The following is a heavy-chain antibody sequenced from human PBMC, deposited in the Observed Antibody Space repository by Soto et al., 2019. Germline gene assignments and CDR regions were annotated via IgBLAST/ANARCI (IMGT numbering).Heavy chain of an antibody. CDR3: ARDAPRYGMDV. V-gene: IGHV4-31*03. CDR1: GGSISSGGYY. CDR2: IYYSGST. J-gene: IGHJ6*02. Sequence: PSETLSVTCTVSGGSISSGGYYWSWIRQHPGKGLEWIGYIYYSGSTYYNPSLKSRVTISVDTSKNQFSLKLSSVTAADTAVYYCARDAPRYGMDVWGQGTTVTVS.